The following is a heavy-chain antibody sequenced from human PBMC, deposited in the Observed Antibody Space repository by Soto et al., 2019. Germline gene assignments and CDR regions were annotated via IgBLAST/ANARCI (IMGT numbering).Heavy chain of an antibody. V-gene: IGHV3-48*02. CDR3: ASTLQYCTSTSCYPWGRFAY. Sequence: EVQLVESGGGLVQPGGSLRLSCGASGFTFSDYALNWVRQAPGEGLEWISYISSSSNTIYFADSLKGRFTISRDNAKNLLSLRLNSLRDEDTAVYYCASTLQYCTSTSCYPWGRFAYWGQGTLVTVSS. CDR1: GFTFSDYA. CDR2: ISSSSNTI. J-gene: IGHJ4*02. D-gene: IGHD2-2*01.